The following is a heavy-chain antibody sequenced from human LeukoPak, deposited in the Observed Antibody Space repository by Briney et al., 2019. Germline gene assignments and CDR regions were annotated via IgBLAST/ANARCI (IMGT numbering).Heavy chain of an antibody. J-gene: IGHJ3*02. V-gene: IGHV3-23*01. CDR2: ISGSGDST. CDR1: GFTFSNYA. Sequence: GGSLRLSCAASGFTFSNYAMNWVRQAPGKGLEWVSGISGSGDSTYYADSVKGRLTVSRDKSNNTLYLQMGSLRAEDMAVYYCARDSSSWYGSAFDIWGQGTMVTVSS. D-gene: IGHD6-13*01. CDR3: ARDSSSWYGSAFDI.